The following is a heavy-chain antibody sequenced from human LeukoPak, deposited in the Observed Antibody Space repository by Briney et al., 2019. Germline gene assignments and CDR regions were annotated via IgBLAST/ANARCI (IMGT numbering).Heavy chain of an antibody. Sequence: GGSLRLSCAASGFTFSSYAMSWVRQAPGKGLEWVSAISGSGGSTYYADSVKGRFTISRDNSKNTLYLQMNSLTAEDTAVYYCAKERGVDIVATGPFDYWGQGTLVTVSS. J-gene: IGHJ4*02. CDR2: ISGSGGST. CDR1: GFTFSSYA. D-gene: IGHD5-12*01. CDR3: AKERGVDIVATGPFDY. V-gene: IGHV3-23*01.